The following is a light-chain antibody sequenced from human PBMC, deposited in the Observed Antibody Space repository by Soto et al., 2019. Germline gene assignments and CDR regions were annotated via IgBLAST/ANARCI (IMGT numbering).Light chain of an antibody. CDR1: QSVSSSH. V-gene: IGKV3-20*01. J-gene: IGKJ5*01. CDR3: QQYGSSPIT. CDR2: GAS. Sequence: EIVLTQSPGTLSLSPGERATLSCRASQSVSSSHLAWYHQKPGQAPRLLIYGASIRATGIPDRFSGSGSGTDFTLTISRLEPEDFAIYYCQQYGSSPITFGHGTRLDIK.